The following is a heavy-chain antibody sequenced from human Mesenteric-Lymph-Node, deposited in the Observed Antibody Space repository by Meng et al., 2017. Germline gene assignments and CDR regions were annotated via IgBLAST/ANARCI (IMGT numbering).Heavy chain of an antibody. Sequence: QVLLQESGPGLVRPSETLSLTCTVSGGSVNSANYYWSWIRQSPGKGLEWLAYIYFNGSPNYNPSLKGRVSTSIDTSKNHFSLKLSSVTAADTAVYYCARERSYNDFGYFDYWGQGILVTVSS. J-gene: IGHJ4*02. CDR3: ARERSYNDFGYFDY. CDR2: IYFNGSP. D-gene: IGHD1-26*01. V-gene: IGHV4-61*03. CDR1: GGSVNSANYY.